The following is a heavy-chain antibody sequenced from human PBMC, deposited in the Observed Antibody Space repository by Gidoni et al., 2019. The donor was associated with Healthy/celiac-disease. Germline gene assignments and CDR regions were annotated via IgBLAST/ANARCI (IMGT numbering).Heavy chain of an antibody. J-gene: IGHJ4*02. CDR1: GFTFSTYA. CDR2: ISDSDGST. V-gene: IGHV3-23*01. CDR3: AKAGPQHDYGVYGVDY. D-gene: IGHD4-17*01. Sequence: EVQLLESGGGLVQPGGSLRLSCAASGFTFSTYAMNWVRQAPGKGLEWVSSISDSDGSTYYADSVKGRFTISRDNSKNTLYLQMNSLKDEDTAVYYCAKAGPQHDYGVYGVDYWGQGTLVTVSS.